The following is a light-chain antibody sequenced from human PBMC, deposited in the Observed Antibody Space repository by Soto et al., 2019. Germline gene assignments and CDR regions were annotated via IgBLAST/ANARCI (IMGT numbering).Light chain of an antibody. Sequence: DIQMTQSPSTLSASVGDTVTITCRASESISIWLAWYQQKPGKAPKLLIYATSTLQSGVPSRFSGSGSGTDFTLTISSLQPEDSATYYCQQLNSNPHSFGQGTRLEIK. CDR1: ESISIW. CDR2: ATS. J-gene: IGKJ5*01. CDR3: QQLNSNPHS. V-gene: IGKV1-5*01.